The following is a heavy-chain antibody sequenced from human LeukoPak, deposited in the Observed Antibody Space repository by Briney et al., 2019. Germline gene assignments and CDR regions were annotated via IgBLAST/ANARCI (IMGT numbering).Heavy chain of an antibody. CDR3: ARELRWDEN. J-gene: IGHJ4*02. Sequence: ASAKVSCKASGYTLTNYDVNWVRQSSGQGPEWMGYMNPNSGATGYAQKFQGRVTMTWDTSINTAYMELSSLTSEDTAMYYCARELRWDENWGQGTLVTVSS. V-gene: IGHV1-8*01. CDR2: MNPNSGAT. D-gene: IGHD5-24*01. CDR1: GYTLTNYD.